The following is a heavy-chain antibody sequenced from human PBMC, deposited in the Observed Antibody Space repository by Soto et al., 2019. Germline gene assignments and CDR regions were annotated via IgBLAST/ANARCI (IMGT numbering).Heavy chain of an antibody. J-gene: IGHJ4*02. Sequence: EVQLLESGGGLVQPGGSLRLSCATSEFSFNNYAMSWVRQAPSKGMEWVSAISGSGSSTYYADSVKGRFTISRDNSKNTLTLQMNSLRAEDTDVYYCAKDRAGYSRQIDYWGQGTLVTVSS. D-gene: IGHD6-13*01. CDR1: EFSFNNYA. CDR2: ISGSGSST. V-gene: IGHV3-23*01. CDR3: AKDRAGYSRQIDY.